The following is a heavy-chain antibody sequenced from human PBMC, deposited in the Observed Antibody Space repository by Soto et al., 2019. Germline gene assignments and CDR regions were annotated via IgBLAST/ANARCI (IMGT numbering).Heavy chain of an antibody. CDR3: AREIYYGSGSCYHFDY. CDR1: GGSFSGYY. V-gene: IGHV4-31*11. D-gene: IGHD3-10*01. J-gene: IGHJ4*02. CDR2: IYYSGST. Sequence: SETLSLTCAVYGGSFSGYYWSWIRQHPGKGLEWIGYIYYSGSTYYNPSLKSRVTISVDTSKNQFSLKLSSVTAADTAVYYCAREIYYGSGSCYHFDYWGQGTLVTVSS.